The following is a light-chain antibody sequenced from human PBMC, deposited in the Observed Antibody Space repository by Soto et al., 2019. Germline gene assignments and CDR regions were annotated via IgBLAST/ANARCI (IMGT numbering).Light chain of an antibody. CDR3: QQYGSPPAT. CDR1: QSVSSSY. V-gene: IGKV3-20*01. J-gene: IGKJ4*01. CDR2: GAS. Sequence: EIVLTQSPGTLSLSPGERATLSCRASQSVSSSYLAWYQQKPGQAPRLLIYGASSRATGIPDRFSGSGSGTYFTLTISRVEPEDFAVYYCQQYGSPPATFGGGTKVEIK.